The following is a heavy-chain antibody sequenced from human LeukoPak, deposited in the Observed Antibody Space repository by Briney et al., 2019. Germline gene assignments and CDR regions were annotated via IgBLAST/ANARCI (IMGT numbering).Heavy chain of an antibody. CDR2: VNNDGSST. CDR3: ARPGGGPAGADPST. J-gene: IGHJ5*02. V-gene: IGHV3-74*03. CDR1: GFTFSSYW. Sequence: GGSLRLSCAASGFTFSSYWMHWVRQAPGKGLVWVSRVNNDGSSTTYADSVKGRFFISRDNAMNTLYLQLNNLTAEDMAVYYCARPGGGPAGADPSTWGQGTLVTVSS. D-gene: IGHD6-13*01.